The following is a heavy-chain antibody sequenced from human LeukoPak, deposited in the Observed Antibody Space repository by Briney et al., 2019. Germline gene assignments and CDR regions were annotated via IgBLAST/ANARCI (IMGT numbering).Heavy chain of an antibody. CDR3: ARGSHFSSAYYYDSSGLLFDY. CDR2: IYYSGST. V-gene: IGHV4-61*01. CDR1: GGSVSSGSYY. Sequence: SETLSLTCTVSGGSVSSGSYYWSWIRQPPGKGLEWIGYIYYSGSTNYNPSLKSRVTISVDTSKNQFSLKLSSVTAADTAVYYCARGSHFSSAYYYDSSGLLFDYWGQGTLVTVSS. J-gene: IGHJ4*02. D-gene: IGHD3-22*01.